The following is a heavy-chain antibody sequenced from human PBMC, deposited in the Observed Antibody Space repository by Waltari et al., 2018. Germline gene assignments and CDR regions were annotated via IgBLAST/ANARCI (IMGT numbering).Heavy chain of an antibody. CDR2: IYSRGAT. D-gene: IGHD2-21*01. V-gene: IGHV3-66*02. J-gene: IGHJ2*01. Sequence: ELQLVESGGGLVQPGGSLRLSCAPPGFTVNNTYMSWVRQAPGKGLEWVSIIYSRGATYYAESVKGRFTISRDNSNTLYLQMRSLRTEDTAVYYCARHCGGDCLHWYFDLWGRGTLVTVSS. CDR1: GFTVNNTY. CDR3: ARHCGGDCLHWYFDL.